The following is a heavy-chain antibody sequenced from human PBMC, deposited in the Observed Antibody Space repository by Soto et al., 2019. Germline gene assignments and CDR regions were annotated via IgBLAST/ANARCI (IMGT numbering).Heavy chain of an antibody. Sequence: GASVKVSCKASGYTFTNYGISWVRQAPGQGLEWMGWINVYNGNTNYAQKLQGRVIMTTDTSTSTAYMELSSLRSEDTAVYYCARVRHGYNRNAFDIWGQGTMVTVSS. V-gene: IGHV1-18*01. J-gene: IGHJ3*02. CDR2: INVYNGNT. CDR3: ARVRHGYNRNAFDI. D-gene: IGHD5-12*01. CDR1: GYTFTNYG.